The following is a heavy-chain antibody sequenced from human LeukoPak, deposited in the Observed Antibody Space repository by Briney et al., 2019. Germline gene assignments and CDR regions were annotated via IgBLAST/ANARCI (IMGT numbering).Heavy chain of an antibody. CDR1: GGSISSYY. V-gene: IGHV4-59*01. J-gene: IGHJ3*02. Sequence: PSETLSLTCTVSGGSISSYYWSWIRQPPGKGLEWIGYIYYSGSTDYNPSLRSRVTISVDTSKSQFSLKLSSVTAADTAVYYCASGRGLYSFYAFDIWGQGTLVTVSS. CDR2: IYYSGST. D-gene: IGHD5-18*01. CDR3: ASGRGLYSFYAFDI.